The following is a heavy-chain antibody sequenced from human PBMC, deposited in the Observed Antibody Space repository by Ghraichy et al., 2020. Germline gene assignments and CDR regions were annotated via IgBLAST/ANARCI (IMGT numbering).Heavy chain of an antibody. D-gene: IGHD6-13*01. CDR3: ARVGSQQLVRGSTNWFDP. CDR1: GFTFSTYW. CDR2: MKQDGSEK. J-gene: IGHJ5*02. V-gene: IGHV3-7*01. Sequence: LSLTCAASGFTFSTYWMSWVRQAPGKGLEWVANMKQDGSEKYYVDSVKGRFTISRDNAKNSLYLQMNSLRAEDTAVYYCARVGSQQLVRGSTNWFDPWGQGTLVTVSS.